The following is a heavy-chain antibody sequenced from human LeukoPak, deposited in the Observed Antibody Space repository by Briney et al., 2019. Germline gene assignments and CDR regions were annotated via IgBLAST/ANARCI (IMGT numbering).Heavy chain of an antibody. J-gene: IGHJ3*02. CDR3: ARAGGWAREDYKADAFDI. CDR1: GGTFSSSA. CDR2: IIPVLNIT. D-gene: IGHD6-19*01. V-gene: IGHV1-69*04. Sequence: GSSVKVSCKTSGGTFSSSAITWVRQAPGQGLEWMGRIIPVLNITTYAQKFQGSVTITADTSTSTVYMELRSLRSDDTALYYCARAGGWAREDYKADAFDIWGQGTMVTVSS.